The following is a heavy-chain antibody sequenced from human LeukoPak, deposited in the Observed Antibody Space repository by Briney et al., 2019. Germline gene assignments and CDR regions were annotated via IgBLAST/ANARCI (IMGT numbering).Heavy chain of an antibody. V-gene: IGHV3-48*01. CDR3: ARDIAPSAIPDAFDF. D-gene: IGHD2-2*02. J-gene: IGHJ3*01. Sequence: GGPLRLSCAASGFIFDSYSMNWVRQAPGKGLEWVSYISSGGSTINYADSVKGRFAISRDNAENSLYLQMNSLRAEDTAVYYCARDIAPSAIPDAFDFWGQGTMVTVSS. CDR2: ISSGGSTI. CDR1: GFIFDSYS.